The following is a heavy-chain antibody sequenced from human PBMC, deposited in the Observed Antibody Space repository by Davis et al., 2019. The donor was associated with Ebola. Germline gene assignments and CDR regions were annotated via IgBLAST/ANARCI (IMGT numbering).Heavy chain of an antibody. J-gene: IGHJ4*02. CDR3: ASLGYCSTSCYTRGY. V-gene: IGHV1-69*04. D-gene: IGHD2-2*02. CDR2: IIPILGIA. CDR1: GGTFSSYA. Sequence: SVKVSCKASGGTFSSYAISWVRQAPGQGLEWMGRIIPILGIANYAQKFQGRVTITADKSTSTAYMELSSLRSEDTAVYYCASLGYCSTSCYTRGYWGQGTLVTVSS.